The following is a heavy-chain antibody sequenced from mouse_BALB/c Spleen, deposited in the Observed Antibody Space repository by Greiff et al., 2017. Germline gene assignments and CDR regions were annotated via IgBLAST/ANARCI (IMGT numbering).Heavy chain of an antibody. D-gene: IGHD2-14*01. CDR3: ARLDYRYYFDY. J-gene: IGHJ2*01. CDR2: IYPGSGST. Sequence: VKLYESGPELVKPGASVKMSCKASGYTFTDYVISWVKQRTGQGLEWIGEIYPGSGSTYYNEKFKGKATLTADKSSNTAYMQLSSLTSEDSAVYFCARLDYRYYFDYWGQGTTLTVSS. CDR1: GYTFTDYV. V-gene: IGHV1-77*01.